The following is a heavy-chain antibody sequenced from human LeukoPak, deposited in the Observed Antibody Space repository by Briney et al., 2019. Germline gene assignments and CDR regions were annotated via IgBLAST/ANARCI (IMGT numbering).Heavy chain of an antibody. CDR2: ILYSGST. D-gene: IGHD4-11*01. CDR3: ARHPSCTTVTHCSFDY. Sequence: PSETLSLTCTVSGGSLSNSNYYWGWIRQPPGRGLEWIGSILYSGSTNYNPSLKSRVTISVDTSKNRFSLKLYSVTAADTAVYSCARHPSCTTVTHCSFDYWGQGTLVTVSP. V-gene: IGHV4-39*01. CDR1: GGSLSNSNYY. J-gene: IGHJ4*02.